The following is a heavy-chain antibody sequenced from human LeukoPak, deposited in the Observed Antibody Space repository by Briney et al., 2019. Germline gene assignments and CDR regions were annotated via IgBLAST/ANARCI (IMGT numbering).Heavy chain of an antibody. Sequence: GGSLRLSCAASGFTFSSYAMSWVRQAPGKGLEWVSAISGSGGSTYYADSVKGRFTISRDNPKNTLYLQMNSLRAEDTAVYYCARHTLPVGAKYGSFFDYWGQGTLVTVSS. CDR1: GFTFSSYA. CDR3: ARHTLPVGAKYGSFFDY. V-gene: IGHV3-23*01. J-gene: IGHJ4*02. D-gene: IGHD1-26*01. CDR2: ISGSGGST.